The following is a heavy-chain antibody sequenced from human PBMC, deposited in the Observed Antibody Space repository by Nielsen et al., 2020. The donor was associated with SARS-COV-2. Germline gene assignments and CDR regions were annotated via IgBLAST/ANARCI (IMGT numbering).Heavy chain of an antibody. V-gene: IGHV3-30-3*01. CDR3: AKNFGLTGAT. Sequence: GESLKISCAASGFTFSSYAMHWVRQAPGKGLEWVAVISSDGSNKYYADSVKGRFTISRDNSKNTLYLQMNSLRAEDTAIYYCAKNFGLTGATWGQGTLVTVSS. J-gene: IGHJ4*02. D-gene: IGHD1-20*01. CDR2: ISSDGSNK. CDR1: GFTFSSYA.